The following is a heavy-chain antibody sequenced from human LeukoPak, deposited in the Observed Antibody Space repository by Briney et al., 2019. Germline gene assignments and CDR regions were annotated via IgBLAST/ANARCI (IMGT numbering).Heavy chain of an antibody. CDR2: ISSSSSTI. J-gene: IGHJ4*02. V-gene: IGHV3-48*01. D-gene: IGHD2-2*02. CDR1: GFTFSSYS. CDR3: ASRGEGVVPAAIGDY. Sequence: PGGSLRLSCAASGFTFSSYSMNWVRQAPGKGLEWVSYISSSSSTIYYADSVKGRFTISRDNAKNSLYLQMNSLRAEDTAVYYCASRGEGVVPAAIGDYWGQGTLVTVSS.